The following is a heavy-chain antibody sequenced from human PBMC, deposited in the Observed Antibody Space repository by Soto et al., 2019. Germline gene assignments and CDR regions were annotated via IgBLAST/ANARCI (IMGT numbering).Heavy chain of an antibody. D-gene: IGHD3-10*01. CDR3: ARSSGSYWWEFDY. Sequence: QVQLVESGGGLVKPAGSLRLSFAASGFTFSDYYMSWIRQAPGKGLEWISYISSSGNYADYADSMKGRFSISRDNAKNSLYLQVHSLRAEDTAVYYCARSSGSYWWEFDYWGQGTLVTVSS. CDR1: GFTFSDYY. J-gene: IGHJ4*02. CDR2: ISSSGNYA. V-gene: IGHV3-11*06.